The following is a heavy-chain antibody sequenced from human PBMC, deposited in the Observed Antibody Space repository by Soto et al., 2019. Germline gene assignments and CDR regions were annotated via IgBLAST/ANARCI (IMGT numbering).Heavy chain of an antibody. CDR3: ARDYSNYVAWFDP. Sequence: EVQLVESGGGLVQPGGSLRLSCAASGFIVSSSYMTWVRQTPGKGLEWVSILYSGGVTYYADSVKGRFTISRDNSKNTLYLQMDSLRAEDTALYHCARDYSNYVAWFDPWGQGTQVTVSS. V-gene: IGHV3-66*01. D-gene: IGHD4-4*01. CDR1: GFIVSSSY. J-gene: IGHJ5*02. CDR2: LYSGGVT.